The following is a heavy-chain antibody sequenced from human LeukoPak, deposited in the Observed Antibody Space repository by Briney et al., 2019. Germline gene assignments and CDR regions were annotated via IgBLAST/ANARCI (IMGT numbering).Heavy chain of an antibody. CDR1: GGSISSYY. V-gene: IGHV4-59*01. Sequence: SETLSLTCTVSGGSISSYYWSWIRQPPGKGLEWIGYIYYSGSTNYNPSLKSRVTISVDTSKNQFSLKLSSVTAADTAVYYCVRHSSAWFAVDYWGQGTLVTVSS. CDR3: VRHSSAWFAVDY. CDR2: IYYSGST. J-gene: IGHJ4*02. D-gene: IGHD6-19*01.